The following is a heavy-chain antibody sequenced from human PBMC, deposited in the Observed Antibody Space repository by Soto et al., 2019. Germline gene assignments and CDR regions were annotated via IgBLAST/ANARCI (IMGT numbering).Heavy chain of an antibody. D-gene: IGHD4-17*01. V-gene: IGHV4-59*08. J-gene: IGHJ4*02. CDR1: GGSISSYY. Sequence: PSETLSLTCTVSGGSISSYYWSWIRQPPGKGLEWIGYIYYSGSTNYNPSLKSRVTISVDTSKNQFSLKLSSVTAADTAVYYCARTLEYGDYEYYFDYWGQGTLVTVSS. CDR2: IYYSGST. CDR3: ARTLEYGDYEYYFDY.